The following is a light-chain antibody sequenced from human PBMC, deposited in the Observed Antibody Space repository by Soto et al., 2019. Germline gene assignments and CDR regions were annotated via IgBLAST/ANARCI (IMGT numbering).Light chain of an antibody. V-gene: IGKV1-12*01. CDR1: QDINSW. J-gene: IGKJ5*01. CDR3: LQANSFPLT. CDR2: TAS. Sequence: DIQMTQSPSSVSASVGDRVTITCRASQDINSWLAWYQQKPGKAPKLLIYTASSLQTGVPSRFSGSGSGTDFTLTISSLQPEDFATYYCLQANSFPLTFGQGTRLEIK.